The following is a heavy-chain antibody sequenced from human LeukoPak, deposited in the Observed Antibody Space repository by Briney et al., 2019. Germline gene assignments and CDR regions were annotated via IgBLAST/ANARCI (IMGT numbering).Heavy chain of an antibody. Sequence: PGGSLRLSCGASGFIFSDYSMNWVRQAPGKGLAWVASITSAGGYKYYADSVKGRFTISRDNAQNSPFLQMNSLRAEDTAVYFCATSGGFVLPNAITGNWYMDVWGRGTSVTVSS. V-gene: IGHV3-21*01. CDR1: GFIFSDYS. D-gene: IGHD2-2*01. CDR2: ITSAGGYK. J-gene: IGHJ6*03. CDR3: ATSGGFVLPNAITGNWYMDV.